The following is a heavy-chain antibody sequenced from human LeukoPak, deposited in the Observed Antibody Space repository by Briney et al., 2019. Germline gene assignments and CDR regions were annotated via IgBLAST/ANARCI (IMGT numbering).Heavy chain of an antibody. CDR2: IYHSGNT. CDR1: GYSISSGYY. J-gene: IGHJ4*02. V-gene: IGHV4-38-2*02. D-gene: IGHD6-13*01. CDR3: ARWGIAAAGKD. Sequence: SETLSLTFTVSGYSISSGYYWGWIRQPPGKGLEWIGSIYHSGNTCYNPSLKSRVTISVDTSKNQFSLKLSSVTAADTAVYYCARWGIAAAGKDWGQGTLVTVSS.